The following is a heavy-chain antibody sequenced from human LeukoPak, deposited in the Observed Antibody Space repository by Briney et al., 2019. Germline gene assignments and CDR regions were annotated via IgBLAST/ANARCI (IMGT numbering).Heavy chain of an antibody. Sequence: PGGSLRLSCAASGFTFSSYGMHWVRQAPGKGLEWVAFIRYDGSNKYYADSVKGRFTISRDNSKNTLYLQMNSLRAEDTAVYYCAKDLTNVLRFLEWGDWGQGTLVTVSS. CDR3: AKDLTNVLRFLEWGD. CDR1: GFTFSSYG. J-gene: IGHJ4*02. CDR2: IRYDGSNK. V-gene: IGHV3-30*02. D-gene: IGHD3-3*01.